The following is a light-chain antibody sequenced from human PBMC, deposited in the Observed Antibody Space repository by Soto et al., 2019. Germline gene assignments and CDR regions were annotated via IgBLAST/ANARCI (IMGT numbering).Light chain of an antibody. CDR1: GSNIAFDT. J-gene: IGLJ1*01. V-gene: IGLV1-44*01. CDR2: SNS. CDR3: AAWDGSVYV. Sequence: QSVLTQPPSASGTPGQRVTISCSGSGSNIAFDTVDWYQQLPGAAPKLLIYSNSQRPLGVPVRFSGSKSGTSAYLAISGLKSEDEDDYYCAAWDGSVYVFGIGTKVTV.